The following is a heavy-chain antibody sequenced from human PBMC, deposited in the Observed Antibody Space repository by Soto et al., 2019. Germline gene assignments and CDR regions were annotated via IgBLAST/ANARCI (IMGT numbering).Heavy chain of an antibody. Sequence: EVQLVESGGGLVQPGGSLRLSCVASGFPFSTYWMHWVRQAPGKGLVWVSRINSDGTHTTNADSVKGRFTMSRDNAKNTLYLQMNSLRAEDTALYYCTRAQDGAHSIDYWGQGTLVTISS. J-gene: IGHJ4*02. CDR3: TRAQDGAHSIDY. CDR1: GFPFSTYW. V-gene: IGHV3-74*01. D-gene: IGHD4-17*01. CDR2: INSDGTHT.